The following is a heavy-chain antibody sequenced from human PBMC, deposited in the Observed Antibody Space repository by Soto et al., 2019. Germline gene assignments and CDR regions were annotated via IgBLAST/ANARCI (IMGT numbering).Heavy chain of an antibody. CDR3: ARDPSTAHRKTYYYYYGMDV. CDR1: GFTFSSYW. V-gene: IGHV3-7*01. CDR2: IKQDGSEK. Sequence: SCAASGFTFSSYWMSWVRQAPGKGLEWVANIKQDGSEKYYVDSVKGRFTISRDNAKNSLYLQMNSLRAEGTAVYYCARDPSTAHRKTYYYYYGMDVWGQGTTVTVSS. J-gene: IGHJ6*02.